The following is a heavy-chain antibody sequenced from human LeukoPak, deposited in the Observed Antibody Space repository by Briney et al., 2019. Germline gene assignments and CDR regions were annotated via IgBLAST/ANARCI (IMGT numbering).Heavy chain of an antibody. D-gene: IGHD3-10*01. CDR3: ARGHYYYYGSGSYYNDGDY. CDR2: ISYDGSNK. J-gene: IGHJ4*02. CDR1: GFTFSSYA. V-gene: IGHV3-30*04. Sequence: GGSLRLSCAASGFTFSSYAMHWVRQAPGKGLEWVAVISYDGSNKYYADSVKGRFTISRDNAKNSLYLQMNSLRAEDTAVYYCARGHYYYYGSGSYYNDGDYWSQGTLVTVSS.